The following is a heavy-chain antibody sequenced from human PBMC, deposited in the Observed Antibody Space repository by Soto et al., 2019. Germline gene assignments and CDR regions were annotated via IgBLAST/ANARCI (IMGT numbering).Heavy chain of an antibody. CDR3: AREIYDYIWEFPSRAFDI. Sequence: ASVKVSCKASGGTFSSYGISWVRQAPGQGLEWMGWISAYNGNTNYAQKLQGRVPMTTDTSTSTAYMELRSLRSDDTAVYYCAREIYDYIWEFPSRAFDIWGQGTMVTVSS. CDR2: ISAYNGNT. V-gene: IGHV1-18*01. D-gene: IGHD3-16*01. J-gene: IGHJ3*02. CDR1: GGTFSSYG.